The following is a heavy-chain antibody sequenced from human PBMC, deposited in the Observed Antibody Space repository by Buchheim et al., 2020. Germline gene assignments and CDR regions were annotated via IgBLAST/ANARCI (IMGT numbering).Heavy chain of an antibody. CDR2: IYTSGST. D-gene: IGHD1-26*01. J-gene: IGHJ6*02. CDR1: GGSISSYY. V-gene: IGHV4-4*07. CDR3: ARVPIVGATTLRGYYYYGMDV. Sequence: QVQLQESGPGLVKPSETLSLTCTVSGGSISSYYWSWIRRPAGKGLEWIGRIYTSGSTNYNPSLKSRVTMSVDTSKNQFSLKLSSVTAADTAVYYCARVPIVGATTLRGYYYYGMDVWGQGTT.